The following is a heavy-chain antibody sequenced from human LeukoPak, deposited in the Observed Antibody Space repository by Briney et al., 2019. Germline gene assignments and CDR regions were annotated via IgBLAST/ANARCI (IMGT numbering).Heavy chain of an antibody. CDR1: GYTFTSYG. D-gene: IGHD3-3*01. CDR2: ISIYNGNT. V-gene: IGHV1-18*01. J-gene: IGHJ5*02. Sequence: ASVKVSCKASGYTFTSYGISWVRQAHGQGLEWMGWISIYNGNTDYAQKLRGRVTMTTDTSTSTAYLELRGLRSDDTAVYYCARITYDFWSGYYMPDDPWGQGTLVTVSS. CDR3: ARITYDFWSGYYMPDDP.